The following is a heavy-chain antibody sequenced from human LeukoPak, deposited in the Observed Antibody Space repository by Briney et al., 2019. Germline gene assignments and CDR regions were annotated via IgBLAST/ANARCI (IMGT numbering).Heavy chain of an antibody. CDR3: ARGIAEQWLVRKYYFDY. CDR1: GDTFTIDG. CDR2: ISAYNGNT. J-gene: IGHJ4*02. Sequence: GASLRVSSKASGDTFTIDGISSVRHAPRQGVEWMGWISAYNGNTNYAQKLQGRVTITPETSTSTAYMEQRSLRSDDTAVYCCARGIAEQWLVRKYYFDYWGQGTLVTVSS. D-gene: IGHD6-19*01. V-gene: IGHV1-18*01.